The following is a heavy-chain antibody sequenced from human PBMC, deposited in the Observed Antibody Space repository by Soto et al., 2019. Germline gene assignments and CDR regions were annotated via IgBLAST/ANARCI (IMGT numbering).Heavy chain of an antibody. CDR1: GYTFTSYG. CDR2: ISAYNGNT. V-gene: IGHV1-18*04. J-gene: IGHJ5*02. CDR3: ASVSYSGRGWFDP. Sequence: GASVKVSCKASGYTFTSYGISWVRQAPVRGLEWMGWISAYNGNTNYAQKLQGRVTMTTDTYTSTAYMELRSLRSDDTAVYYCASVSYSGRGWFDPWGQGTLVTVSS. D-gene: IGHD4-4*01.